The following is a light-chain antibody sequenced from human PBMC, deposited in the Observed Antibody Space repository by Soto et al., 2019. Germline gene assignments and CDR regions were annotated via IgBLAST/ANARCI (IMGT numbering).Light chain of an antibody. V-gene: IGKV1-39*01. CDR2: AAS. CDR1: QSIAYY. CDR3: QQSSNSPMYT. Sequence: DIQMTQXPSSLSASVGDRVTITCRASQSIAYYVNWFQQKPGKAPKLLIYAASSLQSGVPSRFSGSGSGTDFTLTISSLQPEDFATYYCQQSSNSPMYTFGQGT. J-gene: IGKJ2*01.